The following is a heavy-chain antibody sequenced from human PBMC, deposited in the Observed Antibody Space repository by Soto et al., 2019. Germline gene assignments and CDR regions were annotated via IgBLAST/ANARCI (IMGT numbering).Heavy chain of an antibody. V-gene: IGHV4-59*01. CDR1: GGSISSYY. CDR2: IYYSGST. J-gene: IGHJ4*02. Sequence: PSETLSLTCTVSGGSISSYYWSWIRQPPGKGLEWIGYIYYSGSTNYNPSLKSRVTISVDTSKNQFSLKLSSVTAADTAVYYCARSYYYDSSGYYSQVFDYWGQGTLVTVSS. CDR3: ARSYYYDSSGYYSQVFDY. D-gene: IGHD3-22*01.